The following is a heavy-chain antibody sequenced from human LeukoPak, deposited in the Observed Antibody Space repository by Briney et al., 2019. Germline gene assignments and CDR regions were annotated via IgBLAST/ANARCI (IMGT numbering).Heavy chain of an antibody. Sequence: GGSLRLSCAASGFTFTTYWINWVRQAPGEGLEWVAVINQDGSEKYYVDSVKGRFTISRDNAKNSLYLQMYSLRAEDTAVYYCARDFRNAGDYWGQGTLVTVSS. CDR3: ARDFRNAGDY. D-gene: IGHD1-14*01. J-gene: IGHJ4*02. V-gene: IGHV3-7*01. CDR1: GFTFTTYW. CDR2: INQDGSEK.